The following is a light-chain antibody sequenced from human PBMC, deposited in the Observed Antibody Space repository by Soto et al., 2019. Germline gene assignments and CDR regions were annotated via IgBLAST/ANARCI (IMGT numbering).Light chain of an antibody. CDR3: QQYNSYSRT. J-gene: IGKJ1*01. CDR2: DAS. CDR1: QSISSW. V-gene: IGKV1-5*01. Sequence: DIQMTQSPSTLSASVGDIVTINFRASQSISSWLAWYQQKPGKAPNLLIYDASSLESGVPSRFSGSGSGTEFTLTISSLQPDDFATYYCQQYNSYSRTFGQGTKVDIK.